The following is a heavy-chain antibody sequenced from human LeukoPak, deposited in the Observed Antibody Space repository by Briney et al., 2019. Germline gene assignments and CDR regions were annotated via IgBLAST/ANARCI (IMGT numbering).Heavy chain of an antibody. CDR2: ISYSGST. D-gene: IGHD3-10*01. J-gene: IGHJ6*04. Sequence: SEALSLTSKVSGGSIRNYYWSWLRQPPGKGQEWIGHISYSGSTTHNPSLKGRVTISVDTSKNQFSLKLGSGTAADTAVYYCARVTGAATSYYGAGSYSYGMDVWGKGTTVTVSS. CDR3: ARVTGAATSYYGAGSYSYGMDV. CDR1: GGSIRNYY. V-gene: IGHV4-59*01.